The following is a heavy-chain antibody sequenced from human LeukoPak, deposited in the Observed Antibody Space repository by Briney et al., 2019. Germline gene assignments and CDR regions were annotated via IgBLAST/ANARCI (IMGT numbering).Heavy chain of an antibody. V-gene: IGHV4-59*03. D-gene: IGHD5-24*01. CDR1: GTSISRYY. CDR3: ATYDRSDGYKLDY. CDR2: IYYSGST. J-gene: IGHJ4*02. Sequence: SETLSLTRAVSGTSISRYYWSWIRQVPGKGLEWIGYIYYSGSTTYNPSLKSRVTFSLDTSKNQFSLKLTSLTAADTAVYYCATYDRSDGYKLDYWGQGTLVTVSS.